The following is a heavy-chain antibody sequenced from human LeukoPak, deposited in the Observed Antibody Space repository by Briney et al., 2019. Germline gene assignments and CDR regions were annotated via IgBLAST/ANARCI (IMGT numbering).Heavy chain of an antibody. Sequence: GGSLRLSCAASGFTFSSYGMHWVRQAPGKGLEWVAVISYDGSNKYYADSVKGRFTISRDNSKNTLYLQMNSLRAEDTAVYYCAKSQRGSYFDYWGQGTLVTVSS. V-gene: IGHV3-30*18. CDR3: AKSQRGSYFDY. D-gene: IGHD1-26*01. CDR1: GFTFSSYG. J-gene: IGHJ4*02. CDR2: ISYDGSNK.